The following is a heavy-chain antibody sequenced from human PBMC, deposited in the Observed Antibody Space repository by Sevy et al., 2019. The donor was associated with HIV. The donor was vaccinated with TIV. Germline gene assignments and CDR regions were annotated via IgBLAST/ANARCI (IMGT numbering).Heavy chain of an antibody. J-gene: IGHJ6*02. V-gene: IGHV3-7*01. CDR2: IKQDGSEK. D-gene: IGHD3-3*01. CDR3: ARDVADGGDYYGMDV. CDR1: GFTFSSDW. Sequence: GGSLRLSCAASGFTFSSDWMSWVRQAPGKELEWVANIKQDGSEKYYVDSVKGRFTISRDNAKNSLYLQMNSLRAEDTAVYYCARDVADGGDYYGMDVWGQGTTVTVSS.